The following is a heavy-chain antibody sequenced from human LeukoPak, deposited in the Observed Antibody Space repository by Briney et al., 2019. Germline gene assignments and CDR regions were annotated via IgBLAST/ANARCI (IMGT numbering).Heavy chain of an antibody. CDR1: GFTFYDYG. CDR3: AKDYTAMVRGVDY. CDR2: ISWNSGSV. V-gene: IGHV3-9*01. Sequence: PGRSLRLSCAASGFTFYDYGMHWVRQAPGKGLEWVSGISWNSGSVVYADSVKGRFTISRDNAKNSLYLQMNSLRPEDTALYYCAKDYTAMVRGVDYWGQGTLVTVSS. D-gene: IGHD5-18*01. J-gene: IGHJ4*02.